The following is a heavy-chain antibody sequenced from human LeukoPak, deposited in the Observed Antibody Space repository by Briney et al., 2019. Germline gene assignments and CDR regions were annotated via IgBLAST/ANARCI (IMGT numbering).Heavy chain of an antibody. Sequence: GASVKVSCKASGYTFTSYAMHWVRQAPGQRLEWMGWINTGNGNTKYSQKFQGRVTITRDTSASTAYMELSSLRSEDTAVYYCARDYSSGWYVGGYFDYWGQGTLVTVSS. V-gene: IGHV1-3*04. CDR2: INTGNGNT. CDR1: GYTFTSYA. CDR3: ARDYSSGWYVGGYFDY. D-gene: IGHD6-19*01. J-gene: IGHJ4*02.